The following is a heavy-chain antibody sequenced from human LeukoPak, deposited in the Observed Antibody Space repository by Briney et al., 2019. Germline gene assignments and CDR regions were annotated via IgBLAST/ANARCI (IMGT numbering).Heavy chain of an antibody. V-gene: IGHV3-30*02. J-gene: IGHJ4*02. CDR2: IRYDGSNK. CDR1: GFTFSSYG. Sequence: GGSLRLSCAASGFTFSSYGMHWVRQAPGKGLEWVAFIRYDGSNKCYADSVKGRFSISRDNSKNTLYLQMNTLTPEDTAVYYCAKDLTAAAGLFDYWGQGTLVTVSS. CDR3: AKDLTAAAGLFDY. D-gene: IGHD6-13*01.